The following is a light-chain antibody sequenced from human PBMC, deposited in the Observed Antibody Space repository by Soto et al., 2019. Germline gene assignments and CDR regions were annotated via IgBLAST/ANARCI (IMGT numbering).Light chain of an antibody. J-gene: IGKJ1*01. CDR2: GAS. Sequence: EIVLTQSPGTLSLSPGERATLSCRASQSVSRSYLAWYQQKPGQAPRLLIYGASSRATGIPDRFSGSGSGTDFTLTISRLEPEDFAVYYCQQYGSSPWTFGQGTMVEIK. V-gene: IGKV3-20*01. CDR3: QQYGSSPWT. CDR1: QSVSRSY.